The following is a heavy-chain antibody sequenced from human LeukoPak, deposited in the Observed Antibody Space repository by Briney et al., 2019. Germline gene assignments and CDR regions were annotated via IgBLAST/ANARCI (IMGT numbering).Heavy chain of an antibody. D-gene: IGHD6-6*01. CDR2: IYYSGST. CDR1: GGSTSSSSYY. J-gene: IGHJ6*03. V-gene: IGHV4-39*01. Sequence: SETLSLTCTVSGGSTSSSSYYWGWIRQPPGKGLEWIGSIYYSGSTYYNPSLKSRVTISVDTSKNQFSLKLSSVTAADTAVYYCARCIAAPARRSYYYMDVWGKGTTVTVSS. CDR3: ARCIAAPARRSYYYMDV.